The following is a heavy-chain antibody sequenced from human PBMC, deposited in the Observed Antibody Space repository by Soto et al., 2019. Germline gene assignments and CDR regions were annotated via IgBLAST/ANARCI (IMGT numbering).Heavy chain of an antibody. D-gene: IGHD6-13*01. V-gene: IGHV1-69*01. CDR1: GGTFSRHA. Sequence: QVQLVQSGSEVKMPGSSVKVSCKTSGGTFSRHAINWVRQAPGQGLEWMGGIIPLFGTTNYAQKFKGRVTISADASTSTAYMELSSLTSEDAAVYYCARAAIHGSSWYFGFDPWGQGTLVTVSA. CDR2: IIPLFGTT. CDR3: ARAAIHGSSWYFGFDP. J-gene: IGHJ5*02.